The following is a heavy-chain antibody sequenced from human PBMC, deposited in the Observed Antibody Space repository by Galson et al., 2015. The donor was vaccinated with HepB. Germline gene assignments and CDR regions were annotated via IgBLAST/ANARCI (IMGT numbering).Heavy chain of an antibody. Sequence: SLRLSCAASGFSFDDYAMHWVRQAPGKGLKWVSGISWNTGRVGYVDSVKGRFTISRDNAKNSLYLQMNSLRAEDTAFYYCAKGRGSLIDDYFDYWGRGTLVTVSS. J-gene: IGHJ4*02. D-gene: IGHD1-26*01. V-gene: IGHV3-9*01. CDR2: ISWNTGRV. CDR1: GFSFDDYA. CDR3: AKGRGSLIDDYFDY.